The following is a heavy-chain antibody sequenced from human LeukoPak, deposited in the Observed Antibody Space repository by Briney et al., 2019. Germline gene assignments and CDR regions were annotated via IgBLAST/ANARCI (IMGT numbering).Heavy chain of an antibody. CDR3: ARQGRHCTGGICSHWIDP. CDR2: TSAYNDKM. Sequence: GASVKVSCKASGYTFTSYDITWVRQAPGQGLEWMGRTSAYNDKMDNAQNFQGRLIMTTDTSTSTAYMELRSLTSDDTAVYFCARQGRHCTGGICSHWIDPWGQGTLVTVSS. CDR1: GYTFTSYD. J-gene: IGHJ5*02. D-gene: IGHD2-15*01. V-gene: IGHV1-18*01.